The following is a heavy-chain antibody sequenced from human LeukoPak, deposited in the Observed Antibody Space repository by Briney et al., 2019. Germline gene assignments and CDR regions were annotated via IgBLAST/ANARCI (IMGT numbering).Heavy chain of an antibody. CDR3: AGRRVLDASFDY. D-gene: IGHD3-16*01. CDR1: GFTVSNNY. J-gene: IGHJ4*02. CDR2: IYSGDNT. Sequence: GGSLRLSCAASGFTVSNNYMSWVRQAPGKGLEWVSVIYSGDNTYYAESVKGRFTISRDNSKNTLFLQMNRLRAEDTAVYYCAGRRVLDASFDYWGQGTLVTVSS. V-gene: IGHV3-66*02.